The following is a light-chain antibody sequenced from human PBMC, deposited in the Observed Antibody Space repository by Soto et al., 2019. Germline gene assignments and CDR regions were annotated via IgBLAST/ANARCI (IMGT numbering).Light chain of an antibody. Sequence: QSALTQPASVSGSPGQSITISCTGTSSDVGNYKYVSWYQQHPGKAPKLMIYEVSNRPSGVSNRFSGSKSGNTASLTISGLQAEDETDYYCSSYSNTATLVVFGGGTKLTVL. CDR1: SSDVGNYKY. CDR2: EVS. J-gene: IGLJ2*01. V-gene: IGLV2-14*01. CDR3: SSYSNTATLVV.